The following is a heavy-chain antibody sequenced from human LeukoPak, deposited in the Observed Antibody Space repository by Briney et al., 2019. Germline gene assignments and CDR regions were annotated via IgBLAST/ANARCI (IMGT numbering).Heavy chain of an antibody. CDR1: GYTLTELS. Sequence: ASVEVSCKVSGYTLTELSMHWVRQAPGKGLEWMGGFDPEDGETIYAQKSQGRVTMTEDTSTDTAYMELSSLRSEDTAVYYCATPPPFFGVVPYYFDYWGQGTLVTVSS. D-gene: IGHD3-3*01. V-gene: IGHV1-24*01. CDR2: FDPEDGET. CDR3: ATPPPFFGVVPYYFDY. J-gene: IGHJ4*02.